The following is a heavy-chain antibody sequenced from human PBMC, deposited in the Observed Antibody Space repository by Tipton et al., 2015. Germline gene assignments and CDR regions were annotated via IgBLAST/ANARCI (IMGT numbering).Heavy chain of an antibody. CDR2: INSDGSST. D-gene: IGHD6-6*01. CDR1: GFTFSSYW. Sequence: SLRLSCAASGFTFSSYWMHWVRQAPGKGLVWVSRINSDGSSTSYADSVKGRFTISRDNAKNTLYLQMNSLRAEDTAVYYCARGYISSWGDYWGQGTLVTVSS. J-gene: IGHJ4*02. V-gene: IGHV3-74*01. CDR3: ARGYISSWGDY.